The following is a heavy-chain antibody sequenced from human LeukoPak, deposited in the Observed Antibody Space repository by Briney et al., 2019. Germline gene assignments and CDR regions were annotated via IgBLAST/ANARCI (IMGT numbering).Heavy chain of an antibody. D-gene: IGHD2-15*01. J-gene: IGHJ3*02. Sequence: ASVKVSCKASGYTFTDYYMHWVRQASGQGLEWMGWINPDSGVTNYPQKFQGRVTMTRDTSSSTAYMELIRLRSDDTAVYYCARDGTFGIWGQGTMVTVSS. CDR2: INPDSGVT. CDR1: GYTFTDYY. CDR3: ARDGTFGI. V-gene: IGHV1-2*02.